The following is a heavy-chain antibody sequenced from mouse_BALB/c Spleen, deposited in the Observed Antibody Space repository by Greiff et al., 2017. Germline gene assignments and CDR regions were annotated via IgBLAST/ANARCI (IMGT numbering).Heavy chain of an antibody. D-gene: IGHD1-2*01. CDR1: GYTFTDYN. J-gene: IGHJ2*01. CDR3: ARSLMATAYYFDY. Sequence: VQLQQSGPELVKPGASVKIPCKASGYTFTDYNMDWVKQSHGKSLEWIGDINPNNGGTIYNQKFKGKATLTVDKSSSTAYMELRSLTSEDTAVYYCARSLMATAYYFDYWGQGTTLTVSS. V-gene: IGHV1-18*01. CDR2: INPNNGGT.